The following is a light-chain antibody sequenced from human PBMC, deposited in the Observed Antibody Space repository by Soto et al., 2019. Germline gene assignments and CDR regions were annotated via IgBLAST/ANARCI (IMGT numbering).Light chain of an antibody. CDR3: QQYNNWPPIT. V-gene: IGKV3-15*01. Sequence: EIVMTQSPGTLSVSTGERATLSCRASQSVRSKLAWYQQKPGQAPRLLIYDASTRATGIPARFSGSGSGTEFTLTISSLQSEDFAVYSCQQYNNWPPITFGQGTRLEIK. CDR1: QSVRSK. CDR2: DAS. J-gene: IGKJ5*01.